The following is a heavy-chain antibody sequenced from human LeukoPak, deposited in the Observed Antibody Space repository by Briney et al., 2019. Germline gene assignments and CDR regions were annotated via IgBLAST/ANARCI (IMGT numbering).Heavy chain of an antibody. Sequence: ASVKVSCKISGHTLTELSIHWVRQAPGKGLERMGGFDTQEGETIFAQNFQGRVIMTEDTSSDTAYMELSSLTSEDTAVYYCATPPVWFGEFMSGNSILGYFQDWGQGTLVTVSS. CDR3: ATPPVWFGEFMSGNSILGYFQD. CDR1: GHTLTELS. CDR2: FDTQEGET. V-gene: IGHV1-24*01. J-gene: IGHJ1*01. D-gene: IGHD3-10*01.